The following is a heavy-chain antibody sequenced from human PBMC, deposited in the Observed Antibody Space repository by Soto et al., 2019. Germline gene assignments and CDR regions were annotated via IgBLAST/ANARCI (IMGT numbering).Heavy chain of an antibody. V-gene: IGHV3-15*01. Sequence: GGSLRLSCAASGFTVSSNYMSWVRQAPGKGLEWVGRIKSKTDGGTTDYAAPVKGRFTISRDDSKNTLYLQMSSLKTEDTAVYFCTTETIAAWGHWFDPWGQGTLVTVSS. D-gene: IGHD6-6*01. CDR2: IKSKTDGGTT. J-gene: IGHJ5*02. CDR3: TTETIAAWGHWFDP. CDR1: GFTVSSNY.